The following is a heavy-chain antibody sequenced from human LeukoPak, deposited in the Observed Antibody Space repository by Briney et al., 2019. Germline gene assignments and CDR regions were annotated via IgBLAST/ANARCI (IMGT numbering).Heavy chain of an antibody. Sequence: GGSLRLSCAASGFTFSSYSMSWVRQAPGKGLEWVGRIKSKTDGGTTDYAAPVKGRFTISRDDSKNTLYLQMNSLKAEDTAVYYCTTGGQDYFDYWGQGTLVTVSS. CDR1: GFTFSSYS. J-gene: IGHJ4*02. CDR3: TTGGQDYFDY. V-gene: IGHV3-15*01. CDR2: IKSKTDGGTT.